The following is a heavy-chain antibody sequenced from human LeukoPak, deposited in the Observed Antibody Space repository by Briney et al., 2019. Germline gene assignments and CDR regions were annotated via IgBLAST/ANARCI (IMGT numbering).Heavy chain of an antibody. CDR1: GFTFGSYS. D-gene: IGHD6-13*01. CDR3: AKGREVAAAAEAFDY. Sequence: GGSLRLSCAASGFTFGSYSMNWVRQAPGKGLEWVANIAPDGSERYFEDSVKGRFTISRDNAKNSVFLQMNSLRAEDTAVYYCAKGREVAAAAEAFDYXXXGTLVTVSS. V-gene: IGHV3-7*03. CDR2: IAPDGSER. J-gene: IGHJ4*01.